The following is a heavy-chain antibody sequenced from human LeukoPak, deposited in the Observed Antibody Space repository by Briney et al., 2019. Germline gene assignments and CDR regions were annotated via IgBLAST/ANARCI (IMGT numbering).Heavy chain of an antibody. D-gene: IGHD6-19*01. CDR2: ISGSGGNT. Sequence: PGGSLRLSCAASGFTFITYAMSWVRQAPGKGLEWVSGISGSGGNTYYAGSVKGRFTISRDNSKNTLYLQMNSLRAGDTAVYYCAKDRGSGWYRFDYWSQGTLVTVSS. CDR3: AKDRGSGWYRFDY. CDR1: GFTFITYA. J-gene: IGHJ4*02. V-gene: IGHV3-23*01.